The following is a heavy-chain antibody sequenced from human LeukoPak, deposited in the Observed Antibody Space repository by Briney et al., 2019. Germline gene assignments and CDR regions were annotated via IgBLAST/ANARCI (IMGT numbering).Heavy chain of an antibody. CDR2: INDGGDDT. CDR3: ARGQRGRFWGQNLDF. J-gene: IGHJ4*02. Sequence: GGSLRLSCAASGFTFGNYAMTWVRQAPGKGLEWVSVINDGGDDTHYADSVKGRFSISRDNSKSTLYLQMTGLRVEDTALYYWARGQRGRFWGQNLDFWGLGTLVSVPS. CDR1: GFTFGNYA. V-gene: IGHV3-23*01. D-gene: IGHD3-10*01.